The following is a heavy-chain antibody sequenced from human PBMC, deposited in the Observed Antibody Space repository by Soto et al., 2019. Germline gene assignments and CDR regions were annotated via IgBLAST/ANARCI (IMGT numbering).Heavy chain of an antibody. CDR1: GIILAAHG. Sequence: QEQLVESGGGMVHPGTSLRLSCATSGIILAAHGRHWVRQAPGKGLEWVALSWYDGKTFYGDSVTGRFTISRDTSTSTVFLDMKSLRPDDTAVYFCARVRNNADKRLDVWGQGTTVIVS. D-gene: IGHD1-20*01. CDR3: ARVRNNADKRLDV. V-gene: IGHV3-33*01. J-gene: IGHJ6*02. CDR2: SWYDGKT.